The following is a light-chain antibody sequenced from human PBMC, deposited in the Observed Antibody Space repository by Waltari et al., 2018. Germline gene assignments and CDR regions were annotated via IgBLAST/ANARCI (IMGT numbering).Light chain of an antibody. Sequence: QSVLTQPPSVSAAPGPKVTISCSGSSPHLGTHYVPWYQQLPGTAPKLLLYENNKRPSGIPDRFSGSKSGTSATLGITGLQTGDEADYYCGTWDSSLSAGVFGGGTKLTVL. CDR2: ENN. CDR1: SPHLGTHY. V-gene: IGLV1-51*02. J-gene: IGLJ3*02. CDR3: GTWDSSLSAGV.